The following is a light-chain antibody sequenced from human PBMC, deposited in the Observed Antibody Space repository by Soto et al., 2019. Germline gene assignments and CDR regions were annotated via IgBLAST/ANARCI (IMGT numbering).Light chain of an antibody. Sequence: DIQMTQSPSSVSASVGDRVTITCRASQAISNYLAWYQQKPGEVPKVLIYAASTLQSGVPSRFSGSGSGTDFTLTITSLQPEDVATYYCQKYNSAPSTFGPGTKWISN. J-gene: IGKJ3*01. V-gene: IGKV1-27*01. CDR2: AAS. CDR3: QKYNSAPST. CDR1: QAISNY.